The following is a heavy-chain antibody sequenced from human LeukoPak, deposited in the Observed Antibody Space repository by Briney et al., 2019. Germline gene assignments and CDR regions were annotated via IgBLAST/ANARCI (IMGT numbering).Heavy chain of an antibody. J-gene: IGHJ3*02. V-gene: IGHV4-34*01. CDR1: GGSFSGYY. CDR3: ARHLKIRIAVAGTGSAFDI. D-gene: IGHD6-19*01. Sequence: SETLSLTCAVYGGSFSGYYWSWIRQPPGKGLEWIGEINHSGSTNYNPSLKSRVTISVDTSKNQFSLKLSSVTAADTAVYYCARHLKIRIAVAGTGSAFDIWGQGTMVTVSS. CDR2: INHSGST.